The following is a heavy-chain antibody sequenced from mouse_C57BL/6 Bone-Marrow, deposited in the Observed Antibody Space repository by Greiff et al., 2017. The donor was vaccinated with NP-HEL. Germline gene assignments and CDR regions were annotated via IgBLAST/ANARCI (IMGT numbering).Heavy chain of an antibody. CDR3: ARAPYYGSSHYYAMDY. D-gene: IGHD1-1*01. CDR1: GYTFTSYW. Sequence: QVQLQQPGAELVMPGASVKLSCKASGYTFTSYWMHWVKQRPGQGLEWIGEIDPSDSYTNYNQKFKGKSTLTVDKSSSTAYMQLSSLTSEDSAVYYCARAPYYGSSHYYAMDYWGQGTSVTVSS. J-gene: IGHJ4*01. V-gene: IGHV1-69*01. CDR2: IDPSDSYT.